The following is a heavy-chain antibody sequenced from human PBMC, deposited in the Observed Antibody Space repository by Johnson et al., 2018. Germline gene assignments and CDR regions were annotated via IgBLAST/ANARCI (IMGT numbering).Heavy chain of an antibody. J-gene: IGHJ4*02. V-gene: IGHV1-46*01. CDR2: INPSGGSP. CDR3: ARDTYYYDSSGQGAFDY. Sequence: QVQLVQSGAEVKKPGASVKVSCKASGYTFTSYYMRWVRQAPGQGLEWMGIINPSGGSPSYAQKFQGRVTMTRDTSTSTVYMELSSLRTEDTAGYYCARDTYYYDSSGQGAFDYWGQGTLVTVSS. D-gene: IGHD3-22*01. CDR1: GYTFTSYY.